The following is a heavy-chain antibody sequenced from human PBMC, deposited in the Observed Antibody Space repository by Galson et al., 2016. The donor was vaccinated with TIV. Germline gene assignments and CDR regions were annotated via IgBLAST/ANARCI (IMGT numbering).Heavy chain of an antibody. D-gene: IGHD3-22*01. V-gene: IGHV1-69*13. CDR1: GDTFLSYP. CDR3: ARGRGIYDSSGYFLFDH. J-gene: IGHJ5*02. CDR2: IVPMFGTT. Sequence: SVKVSCKASGDTFLSYPFSWVRQAPGQGLEWMGGIVPMFGTTNYAQKFQGRVTISADESTTPAYLELSSLRSEDTAVYYCARGRGIYDSSGYFLFDHWGQGTLVTVSS.